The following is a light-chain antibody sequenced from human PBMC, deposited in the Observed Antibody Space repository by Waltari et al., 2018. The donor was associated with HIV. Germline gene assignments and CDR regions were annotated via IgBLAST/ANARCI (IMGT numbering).Light chain of an antibody. Sequence: EIVLTQSPGTLSLSPGERATLSCRASQSVSNNYLAWYQQKPGQAPRLLIDGASSRATGIPDRFSGSGSGTDFTLTISRLDPEDFAVYYCQQYGGSSFTFGPGTKVDIK. J-gene: IGKJ3*01. CDR2: GAS. CDR3: QQYGGSSFT. CDR1: QSVSNNY. V-gene: IGKV3-20*01.